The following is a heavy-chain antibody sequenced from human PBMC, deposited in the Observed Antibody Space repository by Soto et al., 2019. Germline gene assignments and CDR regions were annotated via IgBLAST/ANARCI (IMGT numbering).Heavy chain of an antibody. D-gene: IGHD4-17*01. J-gene: IGHJ5*02. CDR1: GGSISTNY. V-gene: IGHV4-4*08. Sequence: QVQLQESGPGLVKPSETLSLTCTVSGGSISTNYWSWIRQPPGKGLEWIGYISSSGYTNYNASLKSRITISIDTPKHQSSLKLTSVTAANTAVYYCASLHGARFDPWGQGTLVTISS. CDR2: ISSSGYT. CDR3: ASLHGARFDP.